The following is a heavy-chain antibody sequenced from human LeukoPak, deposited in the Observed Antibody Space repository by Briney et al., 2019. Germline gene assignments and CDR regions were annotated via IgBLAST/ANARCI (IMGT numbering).Heavy chain of an antibody. V-gene: IGHV4-4*02. CDR3: ASLGRCGDCSYWYFDL. CDR1: GFTFSTYW. J-gene: IGHJ2*01. CDR2: IYHSGST. Sequence: GSLRLSCAASGFTFSTYWMSWVRQAPGKGLEWIGEIYHSGSTNYNPSLKSRVTISVDKSKNQFSLKLSSVTAADTAVYYCASLGRCGDCSYWYFDLWGRGTLVTVSS. D-gene: IGHD3-10*01.